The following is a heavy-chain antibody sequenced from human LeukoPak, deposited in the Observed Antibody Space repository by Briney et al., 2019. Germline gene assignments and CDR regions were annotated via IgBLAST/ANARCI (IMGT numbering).Heavy chain of an antibody. Sequence: GGSLRLSCAASGFTFSSYSMNWVRQAPGKGLEWVSVIYSDGSTYYADSVKGRFTISRDKSKNTLYLQLNSLRAEDTAVYFCARQSGGPYNWFDPWGQGTLVTVSS. CDR2: IYSDGST. CDR1: GFTFSSYS. V-gene: IGHV3-66*04. J-gene: IGHJ5*02. D-gene: IGHD2-15*01. CDR3: ARQSGGPYNWFDP.